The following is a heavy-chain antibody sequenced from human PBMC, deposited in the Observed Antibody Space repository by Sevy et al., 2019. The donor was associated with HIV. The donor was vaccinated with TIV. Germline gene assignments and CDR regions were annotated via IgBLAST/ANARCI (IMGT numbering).Heavy chain of an antibody. CDR2: IGVYNGNL. V-gene: IGHV1-18*01. D-gene: IGHD3-10*01. CDR1: GYIFTNSG. CDR3: ARVPTYHYGSATYFDY. Sequence: ASVKVSYKTSGYIFTNSGITWVRQAPGQGLEWMGWIGVYNGNLKYAQKFQGRVTMTTDTSTSTAYMELTSLRSDDTGVYYCARVPTYHYGSATYFDYWGQGTLVTVSS. J-gene: IGHJ4*02.